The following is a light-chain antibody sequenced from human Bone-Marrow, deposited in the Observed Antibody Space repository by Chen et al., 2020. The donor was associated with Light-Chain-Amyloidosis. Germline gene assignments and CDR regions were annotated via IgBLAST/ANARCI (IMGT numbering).Light chain of an antibody. CDR3: QVWDRSSDRPV. CDR1: NIGSTS. Sequence: SYVLTQPSSVSVAPGQTATIACGGNNIGSTSVHWYQQTPGKAPLLVVYDDSDRPSGIPGLSAGSNAGNTATLTSSRVEAGDAADYYCQVWDRSSDRPVFGGGTKLTVL. CDR2: DDS. J-gene: IGLJ3*02. V-gene: IGLV3-21*02.